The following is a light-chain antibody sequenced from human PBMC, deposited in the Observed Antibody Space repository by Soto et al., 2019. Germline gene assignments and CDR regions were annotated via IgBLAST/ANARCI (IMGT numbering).Light chain of an antibody. J-gene: IGLJ2*01. V-gene: IGLV2-23*01. CDR3: CSYAGVV. CDR2: EGS. CDR1: SSDVGSYNL. Sequence: QSVLTQPASVSGSPGQSITISCTGTSSDVGSYNLVSWYQQHPGKAPKLMIYEGSKRPSGVSNRFSGSKSGNTASLTISGLQAEDEADYYCCSYAGVVFSGGTQLTVL.